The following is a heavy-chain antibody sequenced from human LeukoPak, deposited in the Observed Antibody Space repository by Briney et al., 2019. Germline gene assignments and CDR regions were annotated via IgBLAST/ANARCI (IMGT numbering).Heavy chain of an antibody. CDR3: AKDFQTVVPAATFFDY. D-gene: IGHD2-2*01. J-gene: IGHJ4*02. V-gene: IGHV3-48*01. CDR1: GFTFSSYK. Sequence: PGGSLRLSCAASGFTFSSYKMNWVRQAPGKGLEWVSYISSSGSTIYYADSVKGRFTIPRDNSKNTLYLQMNSLRAEDTAVYYCAKDFQTVVPAATFFDYWGQGTLVTVSS. CDR2: ISSSGSTI.